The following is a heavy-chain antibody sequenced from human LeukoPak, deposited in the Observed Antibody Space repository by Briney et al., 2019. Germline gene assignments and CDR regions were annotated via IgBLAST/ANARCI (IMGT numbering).Heavy chain of an antibody. CDR1: GFTFSSYW. Sequence: GGSLRLSCAASGFTFSSYWMSWVRQAPGKGLEWVANIKQDGSEKYYVDSVKGRFTISRDNAKNSLYLQMNSLRAEDTAVYYCAKAPSGYYDSSGYYYGQFFYFDYWGQGTLVTVSS. CDR3: AKAPSGYYDSSGYYYGQFFYFDY. D-gene: IGHD3-22*01. CDR2: IKQDGSEK. V-gene: IGHV3-7*03. J-gene: IGHJ4*02.